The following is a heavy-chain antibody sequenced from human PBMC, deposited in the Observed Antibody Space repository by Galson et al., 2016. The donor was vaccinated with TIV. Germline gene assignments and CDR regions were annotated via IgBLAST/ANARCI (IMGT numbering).Heavy chain of an antibody. CDR3: ARRGPVGSSIVSASNWYFDL. V-gene: IGHV5-51*03. CDR1: GYTFSNHW. D-gene: IGHD5/OR15-5a*01. J-gene: IGHJ2*01. CDR2: IYPRDSDT. Sequence: QSGAEVKKPGESLRISCEGSGYTFSNHWIGWVRQMPGKGLEWMGSIYPRDSDTRYSPSFQGQVTISADKSINTAYLQWNSLKAADTAFYYWARRGPVGSSIVSASNWYFDLWGRGTLVTVSS.